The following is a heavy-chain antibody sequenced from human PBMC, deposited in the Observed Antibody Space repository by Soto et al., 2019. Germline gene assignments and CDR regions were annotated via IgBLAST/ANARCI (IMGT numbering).Heavy chain of an antibody. CDR1: GFSLSTGGVG. Sequence: QITLMESGPTLVKPTQTLTLTCTFSGFSLSTGGVGVGWIRQPPGKALGWLALIYWDDDKRYSPSLRSRLTITKDTSKNQVVPTMTNMDPVDTATYYCTHSRCGGDCLQSYSSHYYFGMDVWGQGTTVTVSS. CDR3: THSRCGGDCLQSYSSHYYFGMDV. J-gene: IGHJ6*02. D-gene: IGHD2-21*02. CDR2: IYWDDDK. V-gene: IGHV2-5*02.